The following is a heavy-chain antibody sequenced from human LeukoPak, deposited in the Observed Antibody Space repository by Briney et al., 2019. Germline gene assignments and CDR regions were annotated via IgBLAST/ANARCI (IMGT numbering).Heavy chain of an antibody. CDR3: ARGGRSGLTY. J-gene: IGHJ4*02. D-gene: IGHD6-19*01. V-gene: IGHV4-34*01. CDR2: INHSGST. Sequence: PSETLSLTCAVYGGSFSGYYWSWIRQPPGRGLGWIGEINHSGSTNYNPSLKSRVTISVDTSKNQFSLKLSSVTAADTAVYYCARGGRSGLTYWGQGTLVTVSS. CDR1: GGSFSGYY.